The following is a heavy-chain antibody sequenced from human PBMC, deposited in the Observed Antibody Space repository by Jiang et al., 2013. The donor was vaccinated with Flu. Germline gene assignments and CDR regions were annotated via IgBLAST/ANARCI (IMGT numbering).Heavy chain of an antibody. CDR1: GYTFTNYD. V-gene: IGHV1-18*01. CDR2: INTNNGYT. Sequence: VQLVESGAEVKKPGASVKVSCKTSGYTFTNYDISWVRQAPGQGLERMGWINTNNGYTTYAQKFQGRVTMTTDTATTTAYMELRSLRSDDTAVYYCARGDLLDYWGQGTLVTVSS. J-gene: IGHJ4*02. CDR3: ARGDLLDY.